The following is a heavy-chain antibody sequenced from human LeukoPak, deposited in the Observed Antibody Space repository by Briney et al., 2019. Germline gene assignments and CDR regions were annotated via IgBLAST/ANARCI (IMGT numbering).Heavy chain of an antibody. CDR2: IKQDGSEK. D-gene: IGHD6-19*01. Sequence: GGSLRLSCAASKFTFSSYWMSWVRQAPGKGLEWVANIKQDGSEKYYVDSVKGRFTISRDNAKNSLYLQMNSLRAEDTAVYYCASSIAVADYYFDYWGQGTLVTVSS. CDR3: ASSIAVADYYFDY. CDR1: KFTFSSYW. J-gene: IGHJ4*02. V-gene: IGHV3-7*01.